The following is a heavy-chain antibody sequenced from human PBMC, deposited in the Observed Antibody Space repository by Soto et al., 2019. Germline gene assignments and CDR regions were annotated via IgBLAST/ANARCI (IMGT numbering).Heavy chain of an antibody. J-gene: IGHJ4*02. CDR1: DASISSGGYS. Sequence: QLQLQESGSGLVKPSQPLSLTCAVSDASISSGGYSWSWIRQPPGKGLESIGYIYHSGSTYYNPSLKSRVTISVDRSKNQFSLKLSSVTASDTAVYYCARGMTTVTTFDYWGQGTLVTVSS. D-gene: IGHD4-17*01. CDR2: IYHSGST. V-gene: IGHV4-30-2*01. CDR3: ARGMTTVTTFDY.